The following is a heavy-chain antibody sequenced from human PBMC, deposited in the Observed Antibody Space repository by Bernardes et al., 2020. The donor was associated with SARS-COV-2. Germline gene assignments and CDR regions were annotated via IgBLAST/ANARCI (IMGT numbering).Heavy chain of an antibody. CDR1: GFTFSNYA. CDR3: AKGDFGRWYYGMDV. Sequence: GSLRLPCSASGFTFSNYAMTWVRQGPGKGLECLSAISGSGGRTYYADSVEGRFTISRDNSKNMLYLQMDSLRVEDAAVYFCAKGDFGRWYYGMDVWGQGATVTVSS. D-gene: IGHD3-16*01. J-gene: IGHJ6*02. CDR2: ISGSGGRT. V-gene: IGHV3-23*01.